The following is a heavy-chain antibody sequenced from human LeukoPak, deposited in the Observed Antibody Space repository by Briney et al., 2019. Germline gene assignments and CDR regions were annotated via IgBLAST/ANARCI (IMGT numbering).Heavy chain of an antibody. CDR3: ASGADDYWFDP. CDR2: INHSGST. V-gene: IGHV4-34*01. J-gene: IGHJ5*02. D-gene: IGHD2-21*02. Sequence: SETLSLTCAVDGGSFSGYYWSWIRQPSGKGLEWIGEINHSGSTNYNPSLKSRVTISVDTSKNQFSLKLSSVTAADTAVYYCASGADDYWFDPWGQGTLVTVSS. CDR1: GGSFSGYY.